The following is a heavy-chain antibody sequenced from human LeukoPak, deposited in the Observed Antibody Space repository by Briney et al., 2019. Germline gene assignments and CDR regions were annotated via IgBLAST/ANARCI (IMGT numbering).Heavy chain of an antibody. J-gene: IGHJ5*02. CDR1: GYTLTELS. CDR3: ATLYSGSYYANWFDP. Sequence: ASVKVSCKVSGYTLTELSMHWVRQAPGKGLEWMGGFDPEDGETIYAQKFQGRVTMTEDTSTDTAYMELSSLRSEDTAVYCCATLYSGSYYANWFDPWGQGTLVTVSS. D-gene: IGHD1-26*01. CDR2: FDPEDGET. V-gene: IGHV1-24*01.